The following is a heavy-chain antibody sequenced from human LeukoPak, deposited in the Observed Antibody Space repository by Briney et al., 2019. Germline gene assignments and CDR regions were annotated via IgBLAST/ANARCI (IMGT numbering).Heavy chain of an antibody. J-gene: IGHJ4*02. CDR2: LSGSGGGT. Sequence: GGSLTRSCAASGFTVSSYAMSWVRQAPEKGLEWGSTLSGSGGGTYYADSVKGRFTISRDDSKNALYLQMNSLRAEDTAVYYCVKDLGRYRNNYFDYWGQGTLGTVSS. D-gene: IGHD1-26*01. CDR1: GFTVSSYA. V-gene: IGHV3-23*01. CDR3: VKDLGRYRNNYFDY.